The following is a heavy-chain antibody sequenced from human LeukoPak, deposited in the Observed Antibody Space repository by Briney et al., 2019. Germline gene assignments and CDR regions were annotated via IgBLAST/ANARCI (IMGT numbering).Heavy chain of an antibody. CDR1: GYTFTSYD. J-gene: IGHJ3*02. V-gene: IGHV1-8*03. Sequence: ASVKVSCKASGYTFTSYDINWVRQATGQGLEWMGWMNPNSGNTGYAQKFQGRVAITRNTSISTAYMELSSLRSEDTAVYYCARTGRSFRRLRYAFDIWGQGTMVTVSS. CDR2: MNPNSGNT. CDR3: ARTGRSFRRLRYAFDI. D-gene: IGHD3-10*01.